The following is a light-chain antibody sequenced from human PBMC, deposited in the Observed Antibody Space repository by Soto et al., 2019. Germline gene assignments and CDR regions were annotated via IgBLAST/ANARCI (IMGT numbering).Light chain of an antibody. CDR1: QSVSGN. CDR2: GAS. Sequence: EIVMTQSPVTLSVSPGERATLSCRASQSVSGNLAWYQQKPGQAPRLLIYGASTRATGIPARFSGSGSGTEFTLTISSLQSEDFAVYYCQQYNNWPGTFGQGTKVDIK. J-gene: IGKJ1*01. CDR3: QQYNNWPGT. V-gene: IGKV3-15*01.